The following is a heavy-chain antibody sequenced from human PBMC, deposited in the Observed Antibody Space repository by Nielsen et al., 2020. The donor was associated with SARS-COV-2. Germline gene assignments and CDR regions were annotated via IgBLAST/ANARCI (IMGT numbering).Heavy chain of an antibody. D-gene: IGHD3-3*01. CDR2: FSSSGGST. CDR1: GFTFSSFA. J-gene: IGHJ6*02. Sequence: GESLKISCAASGFTFSSFAMSWVRQAPGKGLEWVSSFSSSGGSTYYADSVKGRFTISTDNSKNTLYLQMNSLRAEDTAVYYCASPTGDFWSGYYEMDVWGQGTTVTVSS. V-gene: IGHV3-23*01. CDR3: ASPTGDFWSGYYEMDV.